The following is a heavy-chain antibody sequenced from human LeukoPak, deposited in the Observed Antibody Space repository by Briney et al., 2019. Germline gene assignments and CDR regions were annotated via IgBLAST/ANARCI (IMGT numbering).Heavy chain of an antibody. CDR2: ISGSGGST. V-gene: IGHV3-23*01. Sequence: PGGSLRLSCAASGFTFSSYGMSWVRQAPGKGLEWVSVISGSGGSTYYTDSVKGRFAISRDNSKNTVYLQMNSLRAEDTAVYYCARAAYDSTGYLTLWGQGTLVTVSS. D-gene: IGHD3-22*01. J-gene: IGHJ4*02. CDR3: ARAAYDSTGYLTL. CDR1: GFTFSSYG.